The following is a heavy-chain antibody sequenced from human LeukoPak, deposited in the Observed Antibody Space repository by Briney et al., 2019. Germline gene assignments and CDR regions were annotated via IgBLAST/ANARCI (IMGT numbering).Heavy chain of an antibody. CDR3: ARLDSNGYYYMDV. V-gene: IGHV4-4*02. Sequence: SGTLSLTCAVSGGSISSSNWWSWVRQPPGKGLEWIGEIYHSGSTNYNPSLKSRVTISVDKSKNQFSLKLSSVTAADTAVYYCARLDSNGYYYMDVWGKGTTVTISS. J-gene: IGHJ6*03. CDR2: IYHSGST. D-gene: IGHD2-8*01. CDR1: GGSISSSNW.